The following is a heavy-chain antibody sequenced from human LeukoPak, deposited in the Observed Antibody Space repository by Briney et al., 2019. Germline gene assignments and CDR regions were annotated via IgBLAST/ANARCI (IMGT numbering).Heavy chain of an antibody. Sequence: GGSLRLSCAASGFTFTIYAMNWVRQAPGKGLEWVSTISSTGDTFYADSVKGRFTISRDSASDTLFLQMDSLRAEDTALYFCAKDVDVLLRPSFDIWGPGTMVTVSS. CDR2: ISSTGDT. V-gene: IGHV3-23*01. J-gene: IGHJ3*02. CDR3: AKDVDVLLRPSFDI. D-gene: IGHD2-15*01. CDR1: GFTFTIYA.